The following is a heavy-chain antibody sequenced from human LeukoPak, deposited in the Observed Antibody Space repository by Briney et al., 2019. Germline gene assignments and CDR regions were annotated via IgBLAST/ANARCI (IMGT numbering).Heavy chain of an antibody. CDR2: IDWDDDE. J-gene: IGHJ4*02. CDR1: GFSLNTSAMR. D-gene: IGHD6-13*01. CDR3: ARSFSAGHFDY. Sequence: SGPALVKPTQPLILTCTFSGFSLNTSAMRVSWIRQPPGKALEWLARIDWDDDEFYSTSLKTRLTISKDTSKNQVVLIMTNMNPVDTATYYCARSFSAGHFDYWGQGTLVTVSS. V-gene: IGHV2-70*04.